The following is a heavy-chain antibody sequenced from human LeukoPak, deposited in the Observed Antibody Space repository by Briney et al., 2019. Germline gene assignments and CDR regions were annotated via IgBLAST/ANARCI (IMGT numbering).Heavy chain of an antibody. D-gene: IGHD3-3*01. CDR1: GGSLSSSSYY. CDR2: IYYSGNT. V-gene: IGHV4-39*01. J-gene: IGHJ5*02. Sequence: SETLSLTCNVSGGSLSSSSYYWGWIRQPPGKGLEWIGSIYYSGNTYYNPSPKRRVTISVDTSKNQFSLKLSSVTAADTAVYYCARRPTPDYDFWSGYLPRSSYNWFDPWGQGTLVTVSS. CDR3: ARRPTPDYDFWSGYLPRSSYNWFDP.